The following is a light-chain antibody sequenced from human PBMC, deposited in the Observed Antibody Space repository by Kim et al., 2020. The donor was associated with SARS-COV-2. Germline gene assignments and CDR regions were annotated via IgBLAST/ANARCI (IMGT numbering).Light chain of an antibody. V-gene: IGKV1-27*01. CDR3: QKYNSAPRT. Sequence: ASVGDRVTITCRESQGISNYLAWYQQKPGKVPKLLIYAASALKSGVPSRFSGSGSGTDFTLTISSLQPEDVATYYCQKYNSAPRTFGQGTKVDIK. CDR2: AAS. J-gene: IGKJ1*01. CDR1: QGISNY.